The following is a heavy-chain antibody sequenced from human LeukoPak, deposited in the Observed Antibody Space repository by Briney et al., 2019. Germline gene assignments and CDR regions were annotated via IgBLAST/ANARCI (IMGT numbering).Heavy chain of an antibody. CDR1: GGSFSGYY. Sequence: PSETLSLTCAVYGGSFSGYYWSWIRQPPGKGLEWIGEINHSGSTNYNPSLKSRVTISVDTSKNQFSLKLSSVTAADTAVYYCAKDYCGGNCHNPPLGFNYWGQGALVTVSS. V-gene: IGHV4-34*01. J-gene: IGHJ4*02. CDR3: AKDYCGGNCHNPPLGFNY. CDR2: INHSGST. D-gene: IGHD2-21*02.